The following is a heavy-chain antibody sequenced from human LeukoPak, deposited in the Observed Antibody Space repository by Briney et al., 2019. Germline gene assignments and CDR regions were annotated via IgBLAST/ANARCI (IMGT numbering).Heavy chain of an antibody. D-gene: IGHD2-8*01. CDR2: ISAYNGNT. CDR3: ARGYCTNGICPVGDY. Sequence: ASVKVSCKASGYTFTSYGISWVRQAPGQGLEWMGWISAYNGNTNYAQKLQGRVTMTTDTSTSTAYMELRSLRSDDTAVYYCARGYCTNGICPVGDYWGQGTLVTVSS. V-gene: IGHV1-18*01. J-gene: IGHJ4*02. CDR1: GYTFTSYG.